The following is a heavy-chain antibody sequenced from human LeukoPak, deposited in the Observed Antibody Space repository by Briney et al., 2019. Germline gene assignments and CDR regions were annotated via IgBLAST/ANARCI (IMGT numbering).Heavy chain of an antibody. V-gene: IGHV4-4*02. J-gene: IGHJ4*02. Sequence: SGTLSLTCAVSGGSISSSNWWSWVRQPPGKGLEWIGEIYHSGSTNYNPSLKSRVTISVDTSKNQFSLKLSSVTAADTAVYYCARGNWNDVVGYYFDYWGQGTLVTVSS. D-gene: IGHD1-1*01. CDR2: IYHSGST. CDR1: GGSISSSNW. CDR3: ARGNWNDVVGYYFDY.